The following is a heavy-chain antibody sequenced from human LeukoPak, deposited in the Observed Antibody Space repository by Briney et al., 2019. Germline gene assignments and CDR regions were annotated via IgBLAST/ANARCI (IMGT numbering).Heavy chain of an antibody. D-gene: IGHD3-10*01. CDR1: GGSISSYY. CDR2: IYYSGST. CDR3: ARYPDYYGSAYFDY. V-gene: IGHV4-39*01. Sequence: TSETLSLTCTVSGGSISSYYWGWIRQPPGKGLEWIGSIYYSGSTYYNPSLKSRVTISVDTSKNQFSLKLSSVTAADTAVYYCARYPDYYGSAYFDYWGQGTLVTVSS. J-gene: IGHJ4*02.